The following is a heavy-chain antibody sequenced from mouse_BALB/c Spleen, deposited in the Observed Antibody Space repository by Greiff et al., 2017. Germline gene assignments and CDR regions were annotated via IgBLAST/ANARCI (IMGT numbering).Heavy chain of an antibody. Sequence: EVQRVESGPGLVKPSQSLSLTCTVTGYSITSDYAWNWIRQFPGNKLEWMGYISYSGSTSYNPSLKSRISITRDTSKNQFFLQLNSVTTEDTATYYCARGDDYDAWFAYWGQGTLVTVSA. CDR3: ARGDDYDAWFAY. CDR1: GYSITSDYA. D-gene: IGHD2-4*01. J-gene: IGHJ3*01. CDR2: ISYSGST. V-gene: IGHV3-2*02.